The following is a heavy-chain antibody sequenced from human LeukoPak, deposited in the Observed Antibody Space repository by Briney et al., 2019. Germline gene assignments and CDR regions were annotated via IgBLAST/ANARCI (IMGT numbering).Heavy chain of an antibody. CDR2: ISYDGSNK. CDR3: ARGYSSSWAYFDY. V-gene: IGHV3-30-3*01. J-gene: IGHJ4*02. CDR1: GFTFSSYA. Sequence: GGSLRLSCAVSGFTFSSYAMHWVRQAPGKGLEWVAVISYDGSNKYYADSVKGRFTISRDNSKNTLYLQMNSLRAEDTAVYYCARGYSSSWAYFDYWGQGTLVTVSS. D-gene: IGHD6-13*01.